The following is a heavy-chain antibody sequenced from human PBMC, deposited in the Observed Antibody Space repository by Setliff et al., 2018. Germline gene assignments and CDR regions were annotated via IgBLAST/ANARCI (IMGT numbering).Heavy chain of an antibody. J-gene: IGHJ4*02. CDR1: GLTFSNCW. CDR3: VRGSAYSSGSFDC. D-gene: IGHD3-22*01. V-gene: IGHV3-7*01. CDR2: INPGGSEK. Sequence: GGSLRLSCTASGLTFSNCWVSWVRQAPGKGLEWVASINPGGSEKYYVDSVKGRFTISRDNGKNTVYLQMNSLRAEDTAMYYCVRGSAYSSGSFDCWGQGTLVTVSS.